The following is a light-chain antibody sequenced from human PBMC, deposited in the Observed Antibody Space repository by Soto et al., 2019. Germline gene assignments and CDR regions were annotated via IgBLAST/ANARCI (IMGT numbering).Light chain of an antibody. CDR2: SNN. Sequence: SVLTQPPSASGTAGERVTISCSGSSSNIGSNTVNWYQQLPGTAPKLIIYSNNQRPSGVPDRFSGSKSGTSASLAISGLQSEDEADYYCAAWDDSLNGLYVFGTGTKVTVL. V-gene: IGLV1-44*01. CDR1: SSNIGSNT. CDR3: AAWDDSLNGLYV. J-gene: IGLJ1*01.